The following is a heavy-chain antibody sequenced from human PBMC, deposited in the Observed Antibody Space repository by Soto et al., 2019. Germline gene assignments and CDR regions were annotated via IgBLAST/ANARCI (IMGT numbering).Heavy chain of an antibody. V-gene: IGHV1-69*06. J-gene: IGHJ4*02. Sequence: QVQLVQSGAEVKKPGSSVKVSCKASGDTFSSYAISWVRQAHGQGLEGMGGLIPIFGTANYAQKFKGRVTITADKSTSTAYMELISLRSEDTVMYYCARGWYYDDSSGYAFDYWGQGTQVTVSS. D-gene: IGHD3-22*01. CDR2: LIPIFGTA. CDR3: ARGWYYDDSSGYAFDY. CDR1: GDTFSSYA.